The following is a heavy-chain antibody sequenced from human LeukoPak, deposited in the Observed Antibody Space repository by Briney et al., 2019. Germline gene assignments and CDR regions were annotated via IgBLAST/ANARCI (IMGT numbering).Heavy chain of an antibody. D-gene: IGHD3-10*01. CDR2: INHSGST. CDR1: GGSFSGYY. Sequence: SETLSLTCAVYGGSFSGYYWSWIRQPPGKGLEWIGEINHSGSTYYNPSLKSRVTISIDTSKNQFSLKLSSVTAADTAVYYCARHYYGSGSYRNNWFDPWGQGTLVTVSS. V-gene: IGHV4-34*01. J-gene: IGHJ5*02. CDR3: ARHYYGSGSYRNNWFDP.